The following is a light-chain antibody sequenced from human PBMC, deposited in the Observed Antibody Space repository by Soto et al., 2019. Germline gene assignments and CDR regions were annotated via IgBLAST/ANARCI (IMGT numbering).Light chain of an antibody. V-gene: IGLV2-14*01. CDR2: DVT. CDR1: SSDVGGYNF. Sequence: VLTKAASVNGSPGQSITISCTRTSSDVGGYNFVSWYQQHPDKAPKLMIYDVTNRPSGVSNRFSGSKSGNTASLTISGLQAEDEADYYCSSYTSISTYVFGTGTKVTVL. J-gene: IGLJ1*01. CDR3: SSYTSISTYV.